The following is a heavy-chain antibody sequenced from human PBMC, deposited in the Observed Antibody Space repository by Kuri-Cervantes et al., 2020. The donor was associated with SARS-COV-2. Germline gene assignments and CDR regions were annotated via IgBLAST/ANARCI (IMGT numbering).Heavy chain of an antibody. D-gene: IGHD1-1*01. V-gene: IGHV3-74*01. CDR2: INPDGSYT. CDR1: GFTFSSYW. CDR3: VRDGDHWNFDY. J-gene: IGHJ4*02. Sequence: GGSLRLSCAASGFTFSSYWMHWVRQAPGKGLVWVSRINPDGSYTNNADSVKGRFTLSRDNAKNMLFLQMNSLRAEDTAVYYCVRDGDHWNFDYWGQGTRVTVSS.